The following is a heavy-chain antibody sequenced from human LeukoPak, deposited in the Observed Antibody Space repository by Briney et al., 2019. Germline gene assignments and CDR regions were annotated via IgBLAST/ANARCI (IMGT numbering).Heavy chain of an antibody. V-gene: IGHV3-23*01. CDR1: GFTFSSHA. CDR2: ISGSGGSA. Sequence: GRSLRLSCAASGFTFSSHARTWVRQAPGKGLEWVSAISGSGGSAHYADSVKGRFTISRDNSKDTLYLEMNNLRAEDTAVYYCAKGGTATGQTYFDYWGQGTLVSVSS. CDR3: AKGGTATGQTYFDY. D-gene: IGHD2-21*02. J-gene: IGHJ4*02.